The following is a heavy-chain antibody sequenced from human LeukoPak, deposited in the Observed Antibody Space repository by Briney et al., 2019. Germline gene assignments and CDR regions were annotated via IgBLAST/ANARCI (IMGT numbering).Heavy chain of an antibody. V-gene: IGHV4-4*07. CDR3: ARDRPGHGYSSGWYYFDY. CDR1: GGSISSYY. Sequence: KPSETLSLTCTVSGGSISSYYWSWIRQPAGKGLEWIGRIYTSGSNNYNPSLRSRVTMSVDTSKNQFSLKLSSVAAADKAVYYCARDRPGHGYSSGWYYFDYWGQGTLVTVSS. J-gene: IGHJ4*02. CDR2: IYTSGSN. D-gene: IGHD6-19*01.